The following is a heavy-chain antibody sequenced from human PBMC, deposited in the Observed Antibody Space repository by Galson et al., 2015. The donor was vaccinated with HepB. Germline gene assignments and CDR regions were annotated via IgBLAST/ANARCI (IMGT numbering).Heavy chain of an antibody. D-gene: IGHD3-16*01. CDR2: MNPNSGNT. CDR1: GSTFTSYD. V-gene: IGHV1-8*01. CDR3: ARGTVYLMGELVN. Sequence: SVKVSCKASGSTFTSYDINWVRQATGQGLEWMGWMNPNSGNTGYAQKFQGRVTMTRNTSISTAYMELSSLRSEDTAMYYCARGTVYLMGELVNWGQGTLVTVSS. J-gene: IGHJ4*02.